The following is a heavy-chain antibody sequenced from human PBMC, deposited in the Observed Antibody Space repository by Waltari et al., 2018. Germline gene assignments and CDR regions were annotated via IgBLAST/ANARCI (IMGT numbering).Heavy chain of an antibody. Sequence: QVLLQESGPGLVQASQTLSLTCTVSGDSISSPDSYWSWIRRPAGKEMQLIGRVSSTGGANYDPSLKRRATISVDSSKNEFSLSLTSVTAADTATYYCAREDLAVRKTGGFDYWGQGVMVSVSS. CDR1: GDSISSPDSY. CDR2: VSSTGGA. D-gene: IGHD6-19*01. CDR3: AREDLAVRKTGGFDY. V-gene: IGHV4-61*02. J-gene: IGHJ4*02.